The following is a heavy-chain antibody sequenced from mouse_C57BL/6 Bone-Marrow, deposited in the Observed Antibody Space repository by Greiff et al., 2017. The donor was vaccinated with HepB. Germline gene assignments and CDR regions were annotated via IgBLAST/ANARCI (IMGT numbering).Heavy chain of an antibody. Sequence: EVKLVESGGGLVKPGGSLKLSCAASGFTFSDYGMHWVRQAPEKGLEWVAYISSGSSTIYYADTVKGRFTISRDNAKNTLFLQMTSLRSEDTAMYYCASPGSLDYWGQGTTLTVSS. V-gene: IGHV5-17*01. J-gene: IGHJ2*01. CDR2: ISSGSSTI. CDR1: GFTFSDYG. CDR3: ASPGSLDY.